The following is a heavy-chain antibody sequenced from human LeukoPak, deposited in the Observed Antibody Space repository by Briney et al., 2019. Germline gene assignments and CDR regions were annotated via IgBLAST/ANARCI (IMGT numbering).Heavy chain of an antibody. CDR3: AGSEGPELNWFDP. CDR2: IYPGDSDT. V-gene: IGHV5-51*01. J-gene: IGHJ5*02. D-gene: IGHD1-14*01. Sequence: GESLKISCKGSGYSFTSYWIGWVRQMPGKGLEWMGIIYPGDSDTRYSPSFQGQVTISADKSISTAYLQRSSLKASDTAMYYCAGSEGPELNWFDPWGQGTLVTVSS. CDR1: GYSFTSYW.